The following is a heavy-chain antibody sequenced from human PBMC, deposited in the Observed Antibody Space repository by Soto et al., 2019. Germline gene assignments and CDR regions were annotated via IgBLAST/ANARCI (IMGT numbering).Heavy chain of an antibody. J-gene: IGHJ6*02. CDR2: ISSSSSYI. Sequence: PGGSLRLSCAASGFTFSSYSMNWVRQAPGKGLEWVSSISSSSSYIYYADSVKGRFTISRDNAKNSLYLQMNSLRAEDTAVYYCARDEYYDFWSGYYTGYYYYGMDVWGQGTTVTVSS. D-gene: IGHD3-3*01. CDR1: GFTFSSYS. CDR3: ARDEYYDFWSGYYTGYYYYGMDV. V-gene: IGHV3-21*01.